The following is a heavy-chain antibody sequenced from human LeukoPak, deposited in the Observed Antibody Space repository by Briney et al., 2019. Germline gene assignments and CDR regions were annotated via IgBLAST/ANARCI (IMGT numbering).Heavy chain of an antibody. Sequence: GGSLRLSCAASGFTFSSYGMHWVRQAPGKGLEWVAVISYDGSNKYYADSVKGRFAISRDNSKNTLYLQMNSLRAEDTAVYYCAKDSTVLWFGELFPLDVWGQGTTVTVSS. CDR1: GFTFSSYG. CDR2: ISYDGSNK. D-gene: IGHD3-10*01. V-gene: IGHV3-30*18. J-gene: IGHJ6*02. CDR3: AKDSTVLWFGELFPLDV.